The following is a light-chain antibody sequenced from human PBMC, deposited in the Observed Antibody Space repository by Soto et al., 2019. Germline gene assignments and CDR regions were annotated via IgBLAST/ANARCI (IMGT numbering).Light chain of an antibody. CDR1: QAISGY. J-gene: IGKJ4*01. CDR3: QQYSSYPLT. V-gene: IGKV1-5*01. Sequence: DIQMTQSPSTLSASVADRVTIACRASQAISGYLAWYQRKPGKAPKLLIYDAANLQTGVSSRFSGSGSGTEFTLTINSLQPDDFATYYCQQYSSYPLTFGGATTVEIK. CDR2: DAA.